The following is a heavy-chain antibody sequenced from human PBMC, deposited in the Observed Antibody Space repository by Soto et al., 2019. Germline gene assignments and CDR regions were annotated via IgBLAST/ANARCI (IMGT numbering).Heavy chain of an antibody. CDR2: ISTNGDST. CDR3: AREGMSRPRWVFDY. J-gene: IGHJ4*02. CDR1: GFTFGSYP. D-gene: IGHD6-13*01. V-gene: IGHV3-64*01. Sequence: EVQLVESGGGLVQHGGSLRLSCAASGFTFGSYPMHWVRQAPGKGLEYVSAISTNGDSTFYANSVKGRFTISRDNSKNTLYLQMGSLRAEDMGVYYCAREGMSRPRWVFDYWGQGTLVTASS.